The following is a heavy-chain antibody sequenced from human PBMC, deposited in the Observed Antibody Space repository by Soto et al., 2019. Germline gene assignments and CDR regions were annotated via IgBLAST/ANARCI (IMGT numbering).Heavy chain of an antibody. J-gene: IGHJ4*02. CDR1: GFTFSSYG. CDR2: ISYDGSNK. Sequence: QVQLVESGGGVVQPGRSLRLSCAASGFTFSSYGMHWVRQAPGKGLEWVAVISYDGSNKYYADSVKGRFTISRDNSKNTLSLQMNSLRAEDTAVYYCAKEEGEWLRLGGLDYWGQGTLVTVSS. CDR3: AKEEGEWLRLGGLDY. V-gene: IGHV3-30*18. D-gene: IGHD5-12*01.